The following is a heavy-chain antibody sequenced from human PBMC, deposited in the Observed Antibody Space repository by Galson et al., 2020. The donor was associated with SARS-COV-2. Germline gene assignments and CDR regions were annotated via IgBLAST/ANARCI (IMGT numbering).Heavy chain of an antibody. CDR3: ARDGADVTRGISVPGMPGY. V-gene: IGHV3-30*03. D-gene: IGHD6-19*01. CDR1: GFTFRSYA. J-gene: IGHJ4*02. CDR2: ISDDGSNQ. Sequence: GGSLRLSCTVSGFTFRSYAMHWVRQAPGKGLEWVAFISDDGSNQYYADPVKGRFAISRDNSKDTLWLQMNSLRTEDTALYFCARDGADVTRGISVPGMPGYWGQGTRVSVSS.